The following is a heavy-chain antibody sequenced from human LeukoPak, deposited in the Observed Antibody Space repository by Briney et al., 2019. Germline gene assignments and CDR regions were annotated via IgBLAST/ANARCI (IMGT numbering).Heavy chain of an antibody. Sequence: SETLSLTCAVSGGSISRINWWNWVRQPPGKGLEWIGEIYHTGSTNYNPSLKSRVTMSVDKPRNQFSLRLSSVTAADTAVYYCAAYCSGGNCLDYWGQGILVTVSS. CDR1: GGSISRINW. D-gene: IGHD2-15*01. J-gene: IGHJ4*02. CDR3: AAYCSGGNCLDY. V-gene: IGHV4-4*02. CDR2: IYHTGST.